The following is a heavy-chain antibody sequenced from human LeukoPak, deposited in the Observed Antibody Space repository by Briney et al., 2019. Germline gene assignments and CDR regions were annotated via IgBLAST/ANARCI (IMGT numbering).Heavy chain of an antibody. CDR1: GGSISSYY. J-gene: IGHJ4*02. Sequence: SETLSLTCTVSGGSISSYYWSWIRQPAGKGLEWIGRIYTGGSTNYNPSLKSRVTMSVDTSKNQFSLKLSSVTAADTAVYYCARDSVGMMRDGISDWGQGTLVTVSS. CDR3: ARDSVGMMRDGISD. V-gene: IGHV4-4*07. CDR2: IYTGGST. D-gene: IGHD3-3*02.